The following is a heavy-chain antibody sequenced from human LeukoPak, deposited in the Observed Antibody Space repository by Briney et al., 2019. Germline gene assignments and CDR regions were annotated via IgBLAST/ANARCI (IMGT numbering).Heavy chain of an antibody. Sequence: GGSLRLSCAASGFTFSSYVMSWVRPAPGKGLEWVSAISGSGGSTYYADSVKGRFTISRDNSKNTLYVQMNSLRAEDTAVYYCAGSSSWYRQGDYWGQGTLVTVSS. D-gene: IGHD6-13*01. CDR1: GFTFSSYV. V-gene: IGHV3-23*01. J-gene: IGHJ4*02. CDR3: AGSSSWYRQGDY. CDR2: ISGSGGST.